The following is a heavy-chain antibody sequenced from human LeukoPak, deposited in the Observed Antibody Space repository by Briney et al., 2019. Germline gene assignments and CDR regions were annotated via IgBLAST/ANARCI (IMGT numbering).Heavy chain of an antibody. CDR3: AKGSKQQLVRGVFDY. J-gene: IGHJ4*02. CDR2: ISGSGGST. Sequence: PGGSLRLSCAASGFTFSSYAMSWVRQAPGKGLEWVSAISGSGGSTYYADSVKGRFTISRDNSKNTLYLQMNSLRAEDTAVYYCAKGSKQQLVRGVFDYWGQGTLVTVSS. V-gene: IGHV3-23*01. CDR1: GFTFSSYA. D-gene: IGHD6-13*01.